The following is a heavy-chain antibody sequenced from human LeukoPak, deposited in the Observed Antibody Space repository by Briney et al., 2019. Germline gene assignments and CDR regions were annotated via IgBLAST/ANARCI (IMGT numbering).Heavy chain of an antibody. V-gene: IGHV3-30*18. Sequence: PGGSLRLSCAASGFTFSSYGMHWVRQAPGKGLEWVAVISYDGSNKYYADSVKGRFTISRDNSKNTLYLQMNSLRAEDTAVYYCAKDSNGYFDYWGQGTLVIVSS. D-gene: IGHD2-8*01. CDR1: GFTFSSYG. CDR3: AKDSNGYFDY. CDR2: ISYDGSNK. J-gene: IGHJ4*02.